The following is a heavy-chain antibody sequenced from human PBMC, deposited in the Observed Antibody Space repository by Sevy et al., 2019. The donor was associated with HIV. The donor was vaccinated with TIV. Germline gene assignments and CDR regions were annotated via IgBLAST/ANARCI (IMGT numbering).Heavy chain of an antibody. CDR2: ISASGGGT. Sequence: GGSLLSCAASGFTFSRCAMNWVRQAPGKGLEWVSDISASGGGTNYADSVKGRFTISRDNSKNTLYLQMNSLRAEDTAVYYCAKGDSSGWHGHFDYWGQGTLVTVSS. D-gene: IGHD6-19*01. V-gene: IGHV3-23*01. CDR1: GFTFSRCA. J-gene: IGHJ4*02. CDR3: AKGDSSGWHGHFDY.